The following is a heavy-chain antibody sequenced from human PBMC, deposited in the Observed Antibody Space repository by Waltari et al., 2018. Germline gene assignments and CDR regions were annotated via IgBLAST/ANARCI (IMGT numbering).Heavy chain of an antibody. Sequence: QVQLVESGGGVVQPGGSLRLSCAASGFTFSSYGMHWVRQAPGKGLEWVAFIRYDGSNKYYADSVKGRFTISRDNSKNTLYLQMNSLRAEDTAVDYCAKDRSRGDYVFDYWGQGTLVTVSS. CDR2: IRYDGSNK. CDR1: GFTFSSYG. J-gene: IGHJ4*02. CDR3: AKDRSRGDYVFDY. D-gene: IGHD4-17*01. V-gene: IGHV3-30*02.